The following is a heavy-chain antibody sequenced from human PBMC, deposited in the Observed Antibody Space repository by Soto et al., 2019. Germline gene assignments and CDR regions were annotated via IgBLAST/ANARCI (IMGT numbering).Heavy chain of an antibody. CDR2: ISSSGTT. CDR1: GGSISSYYY. V-gene: IGHV4-59*01. Sequence: QVQLQESGPGLVKPSETLSLTCTVSGGSISSYYYWSWIRQPPGKELEWIGHISSSGTTNYNPSLKSRVTISVVTSKNPFSLQLSSVTAADAAVYYCARKSDGDYVSDYYSMDVWGQGTTVTVSS. D-gene: IGHD4-17*01. J-gene: IGHJ6*02. CDR3: ARKSDGDYVSDYYSMDV.